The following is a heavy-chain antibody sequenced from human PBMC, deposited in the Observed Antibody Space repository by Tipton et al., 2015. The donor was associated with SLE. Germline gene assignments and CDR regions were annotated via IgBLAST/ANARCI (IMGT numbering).Heavy chain of an antibody. Sequence: LRLSCTVSGGSISSHYWSWIRQPPGKGLEWIGYIYYSGSTNYNPSLKSRVTISVDTSKNQFSLKLSSVTAADTAVYYCARDRWELLYWGQGTLVTVSS. CDR2: IYYSGST. CDR3: ARDRWELLY. J-gene: IGHJ4*02. D-gene: IGHD1-26*01. V-gene: IGHV4-59*11. CDR1: GGSISSHY.